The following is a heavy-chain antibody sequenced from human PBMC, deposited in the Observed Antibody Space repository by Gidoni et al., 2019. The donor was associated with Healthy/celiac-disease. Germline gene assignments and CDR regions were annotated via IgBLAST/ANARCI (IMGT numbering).Heavy chain of an antibody. J-gene: IGHJ4*02. D-gene: IGHD2-2*01. V-gene: IGHV1-3*01. Sequence: QVQLVQSGAEVKKPGASVKVSCKASGYTFTSYAMHWVRQAPGQRLEWMGWINAGNGNTKYSQKFQGRVTITRDTSASTAYMELSSLGSEDTAVYYCARPQVVVPAAFDYWGQGTLVTVSS. CDR2: INAGNGNT. CDR1: GYTFTSYA. CDR3: ARPQVVVPAAFDY.